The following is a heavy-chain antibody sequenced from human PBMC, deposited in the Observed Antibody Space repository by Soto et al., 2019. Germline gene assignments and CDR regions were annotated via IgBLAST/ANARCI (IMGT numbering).Heavy chain of an antibody. J-gene: IGHJ6*02. V-gene: IGHV3-48*03. CDR3: ARERGGLSGADV. D-gene: IGHD1-26*01. CDR1: GFTLSNYE. CDR2: ISTGGSSI. Sequence: PGWSLRLSCAGSGFTLSNYEMNWVRQAPGKGLEWVSYISTGGSSIYYADSVKGRFTIARDNGKNSVYLQMSGLRAEDTATYYCARERGGLSGADVWGQGTKVTVSS.